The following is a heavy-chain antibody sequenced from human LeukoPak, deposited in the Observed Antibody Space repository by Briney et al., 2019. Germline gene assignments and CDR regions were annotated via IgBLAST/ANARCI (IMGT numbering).Heavy chain of an antibody. D-gene: IGHD3-3*01. J-gene: IGHJ4*02. CDR2: ISAYNGNT. Sequence: ASVKVSCKASGYTFTSYGISWVRQAPGQGLEWMGWISAYNGNTNYAQKLQGRVTMTTDTSTSTAYMELRSLRSDDTAVYYCARDSNGGFAEDYDFWSGYQSIFDYWGQGTLVTVSS. CDR1: GYTFTSYG. CDR3: ARDSNGGFAEDYDFWSGYQSIFDY. V-gene: IGHV1-18*01.